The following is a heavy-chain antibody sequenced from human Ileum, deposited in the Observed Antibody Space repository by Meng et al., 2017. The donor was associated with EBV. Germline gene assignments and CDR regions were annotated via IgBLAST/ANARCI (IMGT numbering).Heavy chain of an antibody. V-gene: IGHV4-31*03. CDR2: IYYSGST. Sequence: QVQLQESGPGLVKPSQTLSLTCTVSGGPISSGNHYWSWIRQHPGKGLEDIGYIYYSGSTYYNPSLKSRVIISVDTSKNQFSLRLNSVTAADTAVYYCASLYGDSSVWYLDLWGRGTLVTVAS. CDR1: GGPISSGNHY. J-gene: IGHJ2*01. D-gene: IGHD4-17*01. CDR3: ASLYGDSSVWYLDL.